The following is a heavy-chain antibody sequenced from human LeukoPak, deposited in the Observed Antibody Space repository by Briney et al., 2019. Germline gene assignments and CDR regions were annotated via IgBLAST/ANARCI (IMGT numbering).Heavy chain of an antibody. Sequence: PSETLSLTCAAYGGSFSGYYWSWIRQPPGKGLEWIGEINHSGSTNYNPSLKSRVTISVDTSKNQFSLKLSSVTAADTAVYYCARVLQDTVTTIWGQGTLVT. D-gene: IGHD4-11*01. J-gene: IGHJ4*02. CDR2: INHSGST. CDR3: ARVLQDTVTTI. V-gene: IGHV4-34*01. CDR1: GGSFSGYY.